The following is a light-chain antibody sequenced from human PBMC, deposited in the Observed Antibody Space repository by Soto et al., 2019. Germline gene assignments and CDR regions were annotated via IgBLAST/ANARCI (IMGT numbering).Light chain of an antibody. V-gene: IGLV1-44*01. CDR1: STNIGSNT. CDR2: SDN. CDR3: AAWDDSLSWV. Sequence: QSVLTQPPSASGTPGQTVTISCSGSSTNIGSNTENWYQQHPATAPTNLIFSDNRRPSGVPDRFSGSKSATSASLAISGLQPEDEADYYCAAWDDSLSWVFGGGTKLTVL. J-gene: IGLJ3*02.